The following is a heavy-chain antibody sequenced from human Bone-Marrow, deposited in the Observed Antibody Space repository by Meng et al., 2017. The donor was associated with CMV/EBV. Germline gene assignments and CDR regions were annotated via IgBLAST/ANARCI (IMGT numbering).Heavy chain of an antibody. V-gene: IGHV3-7*01. CDR3: ASYYSSSWYAVGFDF. CDR1: GFTFSSYW. J-gene: IGHJ4*02. Sequence: GGSLRLSCAASGFTFSSYWMSWVRQAPGKGLEWVANIKEDGSAKYYVDSVKGRFTISRDNAKTSLYLQMNSLRAEDTAVYYCASYYSSSWYAVGFDFWGQGTLVTVSS. CDR2: IKEDGSAK. D-gene: IGHD6-13*01.